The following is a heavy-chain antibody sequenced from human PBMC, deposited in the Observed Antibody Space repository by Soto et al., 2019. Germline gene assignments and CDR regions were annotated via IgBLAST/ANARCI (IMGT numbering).Heavy chain of an antibody. V-gene: IGHV3-49*03. CDR1: GFSFGDLA. D-gene: IGHD3-3*01. J-gene: IGHJ3*02. CDR3: TRDLNFWSGYYRSGYRLDAFDI. Sequence: GGSLSLSCTVYGFSFGDLAMSWFRHAPGDGLGWVGLTRSKAYGGTTEHAASVKGRFTISRDDSKSIANLKMNSLKTEYTAVYYCTRDLNFWSGYYRSGYRLDAFDIWGQGTMVTVSS. CDR2: TRSKAYGGTT.